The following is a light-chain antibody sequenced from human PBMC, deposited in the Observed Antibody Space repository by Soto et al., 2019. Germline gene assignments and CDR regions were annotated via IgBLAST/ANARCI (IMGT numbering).Light chain of an antibody. Sequence: EIVMTQSPATLSVSPGERATLSCRASQSVSSNLAWYQQKPRQTPKLLIYVASTRATGIPARFSGRGSGPEFTLTLSSLQSEDFAVYYCQQYNVWPLAFGGGTKVEFK. CDR2: VAS. CDR3: QQYNVWPLA. J-gene: IGKJ4*01. V-gene: IGKV3-15*01. CDR1: QSVSSN.